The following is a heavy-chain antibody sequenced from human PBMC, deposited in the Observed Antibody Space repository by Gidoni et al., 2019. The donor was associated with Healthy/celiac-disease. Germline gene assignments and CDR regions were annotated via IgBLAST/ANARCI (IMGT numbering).Heavy chain of an antibody. CDR3: ARDLGQTYYYGSGSYLDWYFDL. D-gene: IGHD3-10*01. CDR2: ISSSSTI. CDR1: GFTCSDYY. J-gene: IGHJ2*01. V-gene: IGHV3-11*04. Sequence: VQLVESGGGLVKPGGSLRLSCAASGFTCSDYYMNWVRQAPGKGLEWVSSISSSSTIYYADSVKGRFTISRDNAKNSLYLQMNSLRAEDTAVYYCARDLGQTYYYGSGSYLDWYFDLWGRGTLVTVSS.